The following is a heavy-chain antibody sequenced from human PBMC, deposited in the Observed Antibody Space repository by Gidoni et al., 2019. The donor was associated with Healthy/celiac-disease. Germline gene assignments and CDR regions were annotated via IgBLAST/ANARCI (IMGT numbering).Heavy chain of an antibody. CDR1: GFTFSSYA. CDR2: ISGSGGST. V-gene: IGHV3-23*01. D-gene: IGHD3-10*01. CDR3: AKDGKYYYGSGSASYYYGMDV. J-gene: IGHJ6*02. Sequence: EVQLLESGGGLVQPGGSLRLSCAASGFTFSSYAMSWVRQAPGKGLEWVSAISGSGGSTYYADSVKGRFTISRDNSKNTLYLQMNSLRAEDTAVYYCAKDGKYYYGSGSASYYYGMDVWGQGTTVTVSS.